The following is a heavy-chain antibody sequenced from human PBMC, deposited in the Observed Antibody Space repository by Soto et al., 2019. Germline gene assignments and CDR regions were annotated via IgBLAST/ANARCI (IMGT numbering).Heavy chain of an antibody. D-gene: IGHD6-13*01. CDR1: GGSISSGDYY. V-gene: IGHV4-30-4*01. CDR3: ARETPMYRSPQVDY. CDR2: IYYSGST. Sequence: SETLSLTCTVSGGSISSGDYYWSWIRQPPGKGLEWIGYIYYSGSTYYNPSLKSRVTISVDTSKNQFSLKLSSVTAADTAVYYCARETPMYRSPQVDYWGQGTLVTVSS. J-gene: IGHJ4*02.